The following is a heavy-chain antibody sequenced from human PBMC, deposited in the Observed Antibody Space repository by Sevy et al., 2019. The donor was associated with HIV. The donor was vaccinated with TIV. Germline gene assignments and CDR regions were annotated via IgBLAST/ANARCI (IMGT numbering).Heavy chain of an antibody. CDR2: INPKRGGA. J-gene: IGHJ6*02. V-gene: IGHV1-2*02. CDR3: AREEIGYGMDV. Sequence: ASVKVSCKATEYTFIDYYIHWVRQAPGQGLEWMGWINPKRGGANYAQSFQGRVTMTRDPSLNTIYMQLTSLRGDDTAVYYCAREEIGYGMDVWGQGTAVTVSS. CDR1: EYTFIDYY.